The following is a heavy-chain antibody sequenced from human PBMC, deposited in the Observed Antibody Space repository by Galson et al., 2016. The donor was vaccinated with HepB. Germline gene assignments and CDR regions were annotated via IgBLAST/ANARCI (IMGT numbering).Heavy chain of an antibody. CDR3: ARAFGADYGGIWYSDL. Sequence: SLRLSCAVSGFILTNYWMTWVRQAPGKGLEWVAIIKEDGGEKYYVGSVEGRFTISRDNPKNSVYLQMTSLRAEDTALYYCARAFGADYGGIWYSDLWGRGTLVTVSS. CDR2: IKEDGGEK. J-gene: IGHJ2*01. CDR1: GFILTNYW. V-gene: IGHV3-7*01. D-gene: IGHD4-23*01.